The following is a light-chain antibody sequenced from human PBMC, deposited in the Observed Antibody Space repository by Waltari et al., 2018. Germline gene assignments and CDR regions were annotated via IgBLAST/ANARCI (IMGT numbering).Light chain of an antibody. V-gene: IGLV3-19*01. CDR2: EKN. Sequence: SSELTQDPAVSVAMGQTVTITCQGNGLRSYYASWYQQRPGQAPILSMYEKNNRPSGVPDRFSGSNSDNTASLTITGAQAEDEASYYCHSRDASGVGGSFGGGTKLTVL. J-gene: IGLJ2*01. CDR3: HSRDASGVGGS. CDR1: GLRSYY.